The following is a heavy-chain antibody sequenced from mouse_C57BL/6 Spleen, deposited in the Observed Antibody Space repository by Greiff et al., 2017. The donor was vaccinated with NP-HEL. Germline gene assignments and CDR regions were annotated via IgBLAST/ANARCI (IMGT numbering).Heavy chain of an antibody. J-gene: IGHJ2*01. CDR1: GYSITSGYY. CDR3: ARERSNYEENYFDY. V-gene: IGHV3-6*01. Sequence: EVKLQESGPGLVKPSQSLSLTCSVTGYSITSGYYWNWIRQFPGNKLEWMGYISYDGSNNYNPSLKNRISITRDTSKNQFFLKLNSRTTEDTATDYCARERSNYEENYFDYWGKGTTLTVSS. D-gene: IGHD2-5*01. CDR2: ISYDGSN.